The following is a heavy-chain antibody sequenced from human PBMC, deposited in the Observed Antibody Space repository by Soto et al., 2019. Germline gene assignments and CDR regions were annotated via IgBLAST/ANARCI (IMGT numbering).Heavy chain of an antibody. D-gene: IGHD3-3*01. CDR3: ARGVKYYDFWSGYYGTNWFDP. V-gene: IGHV1-2*04. J-gene: IGHJ5*02. CDR2: INPNSGGT. Sequence: ASVKVSCKASGYTFTGYYMHWVRQAPGQGLEWMGWINPNSGGTNYAQKFQGWVTMTRDTSISTAYMELSRLRSDDTAVYYCARGVKYYDFWSGYYGTNWFDPWGQGTLVTVSS. CDR1: GYTFTGYY.